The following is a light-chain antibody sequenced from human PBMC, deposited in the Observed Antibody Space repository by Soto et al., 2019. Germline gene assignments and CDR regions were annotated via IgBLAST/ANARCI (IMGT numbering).Light chain of an antibody. CDR1: QSVTGSY. J-gene: IGKJ1*01. Sequence: EIVLTQSPGTLPLSPGEGATLSCRASQSVTGSYLAWYQQKPGRTPRLLIYGASYRATGIPDRFSGSGSGTEFTLTINSLEPEDFAVYYCQQYGVSPRTFGQGTKVDIK. CDR2: GAS. V-gene: IGKV3-20*01. CDR3: QQYGVSPRT.